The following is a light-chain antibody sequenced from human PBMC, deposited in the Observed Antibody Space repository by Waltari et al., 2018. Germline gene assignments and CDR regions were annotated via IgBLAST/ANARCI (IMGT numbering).Light chain of an antibody. CDR3: SSRDSSGNHVL. CDR1: CLRTYF. Sequence: SSGLTQDPAVSVALGQTVRITCQGDCLRTYFATWYQQKPGQAPLLVIYGKNNRPSVIPDRFSGSSSEDTTSLTITGAQAEDEADYFCSSRDSSGNHVLFGGGTKLTVL. V-gene: IGLV3-19*01. CDR2: GKN. J-gene: IGLJ3*02.